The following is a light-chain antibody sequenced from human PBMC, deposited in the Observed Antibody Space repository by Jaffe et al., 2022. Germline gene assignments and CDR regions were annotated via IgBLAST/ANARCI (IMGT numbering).Light chain of an antibody. CDR3: QQSKVIPYT. CDR1: QSINTH. V-gene: IGKV1-39*01. CDR2: GAS. Sequence: DIQMTQSPSSLSVSVGDRVTITCRASQSINTHLNWYQQKPGKAPQLLIYGASSLQSGVPSRFSGSGSGTDFTFTISSLQPEDFATYFCQQSKVIPYTFGQATKLEIK. J-gene: IGKJ2*01.